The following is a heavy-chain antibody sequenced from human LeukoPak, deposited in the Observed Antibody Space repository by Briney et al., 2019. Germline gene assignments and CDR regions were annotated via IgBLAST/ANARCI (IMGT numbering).Heavy chain of an antibody. V-gene: IGHV3-23*01. Sequence: GGSLRLSCAVSGLTFSSYAMSWVRQAPGRGLEWVSVIVGSGTTTYYADSVKGRFTISRDNSKNTLSLQINSLRAEDTAIYYCAKGLLTSGYYYGNHYYYMDVWGKGTTVTVSS. CDR2: IVGSGTTT. CDR1: GLTFSSYA. D-gene: IGHD3-22*01. CDR3: AKGLLTSGYYYGNHYYYMDV. J-gene: IGHJ6*03.